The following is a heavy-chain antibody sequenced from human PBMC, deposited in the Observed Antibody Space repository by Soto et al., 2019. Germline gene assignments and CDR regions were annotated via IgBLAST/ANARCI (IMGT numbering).Heavy chain of an antibody. CDR2: IIPIFGPA. CDR1: GGTFSNYA. D-gene: IGHD1-1*01. V-gene: IGHV1-69*13. CDR3: ATGTGFCGLDY. Sequence: SVKVSCKASGGTFSNYAISWVRQAPGLGLECMGQIIPIFGPATYAQRFQGRVTITADESTSTAYMELTNLISEDTAVYYCATGTGFCGLDYWGHGTLVTVSS. J-gene: IGHJ4*01.